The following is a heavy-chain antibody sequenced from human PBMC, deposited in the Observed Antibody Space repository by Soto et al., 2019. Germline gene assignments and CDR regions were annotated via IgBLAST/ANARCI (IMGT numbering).Heavy chain of an antibody. Sequence: SQTLSLTCAISGDSVSSNRAAWNWIRQSPSRGLEWLGRTYYRSRWYYDYAVSVKSRITINPDTSENHFSLQLNSVTPEDTAVYYCARDPIAALYYFDYWGQGTLVNVSS. D-gene: IGHD6-13*01. V-gene: IGHV6-1*01. J-gene: IGHJ4*02. CDR2: TYYRSRWYY. CDR1: GDSVSSNRAA. CDR3: ARDPIAALYYFDY.